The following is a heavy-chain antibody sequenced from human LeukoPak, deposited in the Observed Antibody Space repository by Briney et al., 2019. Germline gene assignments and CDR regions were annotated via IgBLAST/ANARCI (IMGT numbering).Heavy chain of an antibody. J-gene: IGHJ4*02. D-gene: IGHD1-26*01. CDR1: GFTFSSYA. CDR3: AKDLTRGGYSDY. V-gene: IGHV3-23*01. CDR2: ISGSGGST. Sequence: GGSLRLSCAASGFTFSSYAMSWVRQAPGKGLEWVSAISGSGGSTYYADSVKGRFTISRDNSKNALYLQMNSLRAEDTAVYYCAKDLTRGGYSDYWGQGTLVTVSS.